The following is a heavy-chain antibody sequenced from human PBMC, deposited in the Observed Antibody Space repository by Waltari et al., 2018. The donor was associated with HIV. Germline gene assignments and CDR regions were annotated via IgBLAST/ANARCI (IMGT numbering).Heavy chain of an antibody. J-gene: IGHJ4*02. CDR3: ARVSANYGDYVGY. CDR2: MNSDGSST. Sequence: EVQLVESGGGLVQPGGSLRLSCAASGFTFSSYWMHWVRQAPGKGLVWVSRMNSDGSSTSYADSVKGRFTISRDNAKNTLYLQMNSLRAEDTAVYYCARVSANYGDYVGYWGQGTLVTVSS. CDR1: GFTFSSYW. D-gene: IGHD4-17*01. V-gene: IGHV3-74*01.